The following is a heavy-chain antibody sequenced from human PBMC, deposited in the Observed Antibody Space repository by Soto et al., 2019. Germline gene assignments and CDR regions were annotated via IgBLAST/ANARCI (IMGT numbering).Heavy chain of an antibody. CDR1: GYTFTNYA. D-gene: IGHD6-19*01. Sequence: ASVKVSCKASGYTFTNYAIHWVRQAPGQRLEWMGWINAGNGNTKYSQNFQGRVTITRDTSASTAYMEMTSLRAEDTAVYYCAKGGRQWLVTSDFNYWGQGALVTVSS. V-gene: IGHV1-3*01. CDR2: INAGNGNT. CDR3: AKGGRQWLVTSDFNY. J-gene: IGHJ4*02.